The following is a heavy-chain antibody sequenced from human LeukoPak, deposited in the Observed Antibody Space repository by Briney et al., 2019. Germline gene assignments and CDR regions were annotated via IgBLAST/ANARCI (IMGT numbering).Heavy chain of an antibody. CDR1: GGSFSGYY. V-gene: IGHV4-34*01. CDR2: INHSGST. J-gene: IGHJ4*02. CDR3: ARGRRLLERYDY. Sequence: SETLSLTCAVYGGSFSGYYWSWIRQPPGKGLEWIGEINHSGSTNYNPSLKSRVTISVDTSKNQFSLKLSSVTAADTAVYYCARGRRLLERYDYWGQGTLVTVSS. D-gene: IGHD3-3*01.